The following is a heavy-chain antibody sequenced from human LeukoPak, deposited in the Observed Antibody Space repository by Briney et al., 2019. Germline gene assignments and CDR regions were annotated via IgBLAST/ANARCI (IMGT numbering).Heavy chain of an antibody. V-gene: IGHV4-39*01. Sequence: SETLSLTCTVSGGSISSSSYYWGWIRQPPGKGLEWIGSIYYSGGTYYNPSLQSRVTISVHTSKNQFSLKLSSVTAADTAVYYCARLNGDYPYYFDYWGQGTLVTVSS. CDR1: GGSISSSSYY. CDR2: IYYSGGT. CDR3: ARLNGDYPYYFDY. D-gene: IGHD4-17*01. J-gene: IGHJ4*02.